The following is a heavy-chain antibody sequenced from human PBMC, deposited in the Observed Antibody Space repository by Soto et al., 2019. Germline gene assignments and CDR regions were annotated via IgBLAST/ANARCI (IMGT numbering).Heavy chain of an antibody. CDR3: ARHVYYDVLKKNY. J-gene: IGHJ4*02. D-gene: IGHD3-9*01. CDR1: GYNFANYW. Sequence: GESLKISCKGSGYNFANYWIGWVRQMPGKGREWMGIIYPGNADTRYSPSFQGQVTISADTSISTAYLEWSSLKASDTAIYYCARHVYYDVLKKNYWGQGTLVTVSS. CDR2: IYPGNADT. V-gene: IGHV5-51*01.